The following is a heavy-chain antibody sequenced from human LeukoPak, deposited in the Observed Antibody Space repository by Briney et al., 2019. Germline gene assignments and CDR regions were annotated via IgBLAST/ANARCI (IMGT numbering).Heavy chain of an antibody. CDR2: ISSSSSYI. J-gene: IGHJ4*02. D-gene: IGHD3-3*01. Sequence: PGGSLRLSCAASGFTFSSYSMNWVRQAPGKGLEWASSISSSSSYIYYADSVKARFIISRDNAKNSLFLQMNSLRAEDTAVYYCARAPPDFWSGLGYYFDYWGQGTLVTVSS. V-gene: IGHV3-21*01. CDR1: GFTFSSYS. CDR3: ARAPPDFWSGLGYYFDY.